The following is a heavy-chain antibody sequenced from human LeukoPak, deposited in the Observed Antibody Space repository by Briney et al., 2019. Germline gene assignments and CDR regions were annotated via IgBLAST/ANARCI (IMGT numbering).Heavy chain of an antibody. Sequence: SETLSLTCTVSGGSISSSSYYWGWIRQPPGKGLEWIGSMYYSGSTYYNPSLKSRVTISVDTSKNQFSLKLSSVTAADTAVYYCARHTLVAASSLDYWGQGTLVTVSS. CDR3: ARHTLVAASSLDY. CDR2: MYYSGST. J-gene: IGHJ4*02. V-gene: IGHV4-39*01. D-gene: IGHD2-15*01. CDR1: GGSISSSSYY.